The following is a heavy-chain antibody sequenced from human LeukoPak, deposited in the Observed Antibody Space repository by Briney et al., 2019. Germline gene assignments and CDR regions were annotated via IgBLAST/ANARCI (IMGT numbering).Heavy chain of an antibody. CDR3: ARAWAAAGN. CDR1: GFTFSSYA. D-gene: IGHD6-13*01. Sequence: GGSLRLSCAASGFTFSSYAMHWVRQAPGKGLEYVSAISSNGGSTYYANSVKGRFTISRDNSKNTLYLQMGSLRAEDMAVYYCARAWAAAGNRGQGALVTVSS. CDR2: ISSNGGST. V-gene: IGHV3-64*01. J-gene: IGHJ4*02.